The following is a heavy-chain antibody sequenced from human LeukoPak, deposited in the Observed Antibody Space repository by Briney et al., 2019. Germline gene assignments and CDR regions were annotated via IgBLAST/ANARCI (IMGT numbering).Heavy chain of an antibody. Sequence: GGSLRLSCAASGFTFSNAWMSWVRQAPGKGLEWVGRIKSKTDGGTTDYAAPVKGRFTTSRDDSKNTLYLQMNSLKTEDTAVYYCTTHESHTGYSSSWVDYWGQGTLVTVSS. CDR1: GFTFSNAW. J-gene: IGHJ4*02. CDR3: TTHESHTGYSSSWVDY. D-gene: IGHD6-13*01. V-gene: IGHV3-15*01. CDR2: IKSKTDGGTT.